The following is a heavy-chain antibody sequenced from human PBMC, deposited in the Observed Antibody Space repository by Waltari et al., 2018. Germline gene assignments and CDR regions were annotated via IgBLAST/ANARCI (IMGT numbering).Heavy chain of an antibody. CDR1: GYSISSGYY. CDR3: ARHYGIVVVHFDY. J-gene: IGHJ4*02. D-gene: IGHD3-22*01. V-gene: IGHV4-38-2*01. Sequence: QVQLQESGPGLVKPSETLSLTCAVSGYSISSGYYWGWIRQPPGKGLEWIGSIYHSGSTYYTPSLKSRVTISVDTSKNHFSLKLSSVTAADTAVYYCARHYGIVVVHFDYWGQGTLVTVSS. CDR2: IYHSGST.